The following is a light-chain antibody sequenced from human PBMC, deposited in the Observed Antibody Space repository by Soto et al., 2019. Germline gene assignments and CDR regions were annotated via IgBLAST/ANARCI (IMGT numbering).Light chain of an antibody. J-gene: IGLJ1*01. CDR3: QSYDSRLRGSV. Sequence: QSVLEQPPSVSGAPGKRVTISCTGSSSSIRADYAVHWYQHLRGAAPKLLITGDTSRPSGVPDRFSGSKSRAPASLAISGLQPEDEADYYCQSYDSRLRGSVFVTGTKVTVL. CDR1: SSSIRADYA. V-gene: IGLV1-40*01. CDR2: GDT.